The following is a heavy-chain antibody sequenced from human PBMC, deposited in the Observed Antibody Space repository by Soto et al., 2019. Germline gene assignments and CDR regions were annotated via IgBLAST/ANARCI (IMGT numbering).Heavy chain of an antibody. CDR1: GGSVSSCCNY. CDR2: IHNSGST. J-gene: IGHJ4*02. Sequence: QPQLQESGPGLVKPSETLSLTCTVSGGSVSSCCNYWGWVRQPPGKGLEWIGSIHNSGSTSYNPSLKSRVTISVDTPKNQFSLNPTSVTAADTAVYYCTRGLSSPSATGIWGQGTLVTVSS. CDR3: TRGLSSPSATGI. V-gene: IGHV4-39*01. D-gene: IGHD6-6*01.